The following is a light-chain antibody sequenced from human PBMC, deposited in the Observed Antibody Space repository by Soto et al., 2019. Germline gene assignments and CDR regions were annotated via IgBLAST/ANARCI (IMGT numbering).Light chain of an antibody. CDR3: QHYNGPWT. V-gene: IGKV1-5*03. Sequence: DIQITQSPSTLSASVGDRVTITCRASQSLSSWLAWYQQKPGKAPKLLIYKASSLESGVPSRFSGSGSGTEFTLTISSLQPDDFATYYCQHYNGPWTFGQGTKVDIK. CDR1: QSLSSW. J-gene: IGKJ1*01. CDR2: KAS.